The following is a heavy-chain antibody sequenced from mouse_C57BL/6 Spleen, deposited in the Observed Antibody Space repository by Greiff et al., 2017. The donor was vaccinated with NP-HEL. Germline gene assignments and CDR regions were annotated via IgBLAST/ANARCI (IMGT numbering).Heavy chain of an antibody. CDR3: AQTAQATGFAY. D-gene: IGHD3-2*02. CDR2: IYPSDSET. CDR1: GYTFTSYW. J-gene: IGHJ3*01. Sequence: QVQLQQPGAELVRPGSSVKLSCKASGYTFTSYWMDWVKQRPGQGLEWIGNIYPSDSETHYNQKFKDKATLTVDKSSSTAYMQLSSLTSEDSAVYYCAQTAQATGFAYWGQGTPVTVSA. V-gene: IGHV1-61*01.